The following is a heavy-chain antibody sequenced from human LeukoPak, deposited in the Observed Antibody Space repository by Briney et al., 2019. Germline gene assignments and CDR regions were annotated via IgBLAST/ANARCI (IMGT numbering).Heavy chain of an antibody. J-gene: IGHJ6*03. V-gene: IGHV3-21*01. CDR3: ARDAQWLVPEGYYFYMDV. CDR1: GFTFSSYS. CDR2: ISSSSSYI. D-gene: IGHD6-19*01. Sequence: GSLRLSCAASGFTFSSYSMNWFRQAPGKGLERVSSISSSSSYIFYADSVKGRFTISRDNANNSLYLQMSSLRAEDTAVYYCARDAQWLVPEGYYFYMDVWGKGTTVTVSS.